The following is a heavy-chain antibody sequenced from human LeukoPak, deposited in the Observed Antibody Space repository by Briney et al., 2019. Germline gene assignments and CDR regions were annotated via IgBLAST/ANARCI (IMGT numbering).Heavy chain of an antibody. Sequence: GGSLRLSCAASGFTFSDHYMDWVRQVPGKVLEWVAVISKDAKSNYHVDSVKGRFTISRDNSKNTLYLQMNSLRAEDTAVYYCAKVKDYYDIDYWGQGTLVTVSS. CDR3: AKVKDYYDIDY. D-gene: IGHD3-22*01. CDR2: ISKDAKSN. J-gene: IGHJ4*02. CDR1: GFTFSDHY. V-gene: IGHV3-30*18.